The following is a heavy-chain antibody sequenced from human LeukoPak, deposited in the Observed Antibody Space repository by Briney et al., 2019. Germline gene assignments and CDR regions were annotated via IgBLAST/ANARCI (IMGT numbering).Heavy chain of an antibody. Sequence: ASVKVSCKASGYTFTTCTMNWVRQAPGQGLEWMGWINTNTGTPTYAQAFRGRFVLSVDTSVSTAYLQISGLKPDDTAVYYCARGRFREVASGDFWGQGTQVTVSS. CDR2: INTNTGTP. V-gene: IGHV7-4-1*02. J-gene: IGHJ4*02. CDR3: ARGRFREVASGDF. D-gene: IGHD3-10*01. CDR1: GYTFTTCT.